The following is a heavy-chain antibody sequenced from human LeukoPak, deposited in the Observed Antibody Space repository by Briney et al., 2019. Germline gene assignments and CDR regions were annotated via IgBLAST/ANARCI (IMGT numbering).Heavy chain of an antibody. CDR3: ARGYCSGGSCCMDV. CDR1: GYTFTSYY. CDR2: INPNSGGT. J-gene: IGHJ6*02. V-gene: IGHV1-2*04. D-gene: IGHD2-15*01. Sequence: ASVKVSCKASGYTFTSYYMHWVRQAPGQGLEWMGWINPNSGGTNYAQKFQGWVTMTRDTSISTAYMELSRPRSDDTAVYYCARGYCSGGSCCMDVWGQGTTVTVSS.